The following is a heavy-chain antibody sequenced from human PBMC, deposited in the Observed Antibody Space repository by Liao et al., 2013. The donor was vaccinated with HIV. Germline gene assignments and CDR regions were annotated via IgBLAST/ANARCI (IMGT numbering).Heavy chain of an antibody. V-gene: IGHV4-4*07. CDR3: ARDAYFDWDNWFDP. J-gene: IGHJ5*02. D-gene: IGHD3-9*01. CDR2: IYTSGST. Sequence: QVQLQESGPGLVKPSETLSLTCTVSGGSISSYYWSWIRQPAGKGLEWIGRIYTSGSTNYNPSLKSRVTILVDTSKNQFSLKLSSVTAADTAVYYCARDAYFDWDNWFDPWGQGTLVTVSS. CDR1: GGSISSYY.